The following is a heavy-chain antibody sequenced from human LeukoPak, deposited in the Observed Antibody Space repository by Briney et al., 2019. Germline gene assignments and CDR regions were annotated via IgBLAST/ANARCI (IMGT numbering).Heavy chain of an antibody. V-gene: IGHV4-38-2*02. Sequence: PSETLSLTCTVSGYSISSGYYWGWLRQPPGKGLEWIGSIYHSGSTYYNPSLKSRVTISVDTSKNQFSLKLSSVTAADTAVYYCARAVSGTPGGGAFDIWGQGTMVTVSS. D-gene: IGHD1-26*01. CDR2: IYHSGST. J-gene: IGHJ3*02. CDR1: GYSISSGYY. CDR3: ARAVSGTPGGGAFDI.